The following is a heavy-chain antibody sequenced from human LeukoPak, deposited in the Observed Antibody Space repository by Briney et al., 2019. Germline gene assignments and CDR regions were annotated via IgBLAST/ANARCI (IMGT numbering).Heavy chain of an antibody. D-gene: IGHD2-2*01. CDR1: GHTFSSYG. V-gene: IGHV3-33*01. CDR3: ARDSRYCSSANCYFDY. J-gene: IGHJ4*02. Sequence: GRALRLSCAASGHTFSSYGMHWVRQAPGKGLEWVAVIWYDGTNKNYADSVKGRFTISRDNSKNTLYLQMNSLGVEDTAVYYCARDSRYCSSANCYFDYWGQGTLVTVSS. CDR2: IWYDGTNK.